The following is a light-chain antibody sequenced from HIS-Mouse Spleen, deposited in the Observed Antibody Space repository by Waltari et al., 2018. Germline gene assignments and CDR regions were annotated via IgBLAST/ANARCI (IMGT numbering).Light chain of an antibody. CDR1: QGISSY. CDR2: AAS. Sequence: DIQLTQSPSFLSASVGDRVTITCRASQGISSYLAWYQHKPGKAPKLLIYAASNLQSGVPSRFSGSGSGTEVTLTISSLQPEDFATYYCQQLNSYPPTFGQGTKVEIK. V-gene: IGKV1-9*01. J-gene: IGKJ1*01. CDR3: QQLNSYPPT.